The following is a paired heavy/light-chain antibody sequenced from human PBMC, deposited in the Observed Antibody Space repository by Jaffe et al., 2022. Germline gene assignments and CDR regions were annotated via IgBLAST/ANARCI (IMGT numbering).Light chain of an antibody. J-gene: IGKJ2*01. CDR3: QQYGSSPPYP. Sequence: EIVLTQSPGTLSLSPGERATLSCRASQSVSNSYLAWYQQKPGQVPRLLIYDASSRATGIPDRFSGSGSGTDFTLTISRLEPEDFAVYYCQQYGSSPPYPFGQGTELEIK. CDR1: QSVSNSY. V-gene: IGKV3-20*01. CDR2: DAS.
Heavy chain of an antibody. Sequence: EVHLLESGGGLVQPGGSLRLSCAASGFTFSNYAMTWVRQAPGKGLEWVSGISGSGGSTYYADSVKGRFTISRDNSKNTLYLQMNSLRAEDTAVYYCAKGGAGCSSNCYGRYYMDVWGKGTTVSVSS. CDR1: GFTFSNYA. V-gene: IGHV3-23*01. D-gene: IGHD2-2*01. CDR3: AKGGAGCSSNCYGRYYMDV. CDR2: ISGSGGST. J-gene: IGHJ6*03.